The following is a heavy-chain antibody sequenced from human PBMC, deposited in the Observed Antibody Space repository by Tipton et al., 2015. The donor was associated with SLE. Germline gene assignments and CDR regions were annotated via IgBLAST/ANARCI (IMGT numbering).Heavy chain of an antibody. J-gene: IGHJ6*02. CDR2: ICTSGST. CDR3: ARYSGHVDDYGMDV. CDR1: GGSISSHY. V-gene: IGHV4-4*07. D-gene: IGHD5-12*01. Sequence: TLSLTCTVSGGSISSHYWTWIRQPAGKGLEWLGHICTSGSTDYNPSLQSRVTISVDTSKNEFSLRLNSVTAADTAVYFCARYSGHVDDYGMDVWGQGTTVTVSS.